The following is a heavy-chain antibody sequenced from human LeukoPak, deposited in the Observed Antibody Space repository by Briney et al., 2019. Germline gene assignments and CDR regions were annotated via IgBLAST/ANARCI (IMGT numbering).Heavy chain of an antibody. J-gene: IGHJ4*02. CDR2: IYYSGST. Sequence: PSQTLSLTCTVSGGSISSGDYYWSWIRQPPGKGLEWIGYIYYSGSTYYNPSLKSRVTISVDTSKNQFSLKLSSVTAADTAVYYCARAPGYSSSWLFDYWGQGTLVTVSS. V-gene: IGHV4-30-4*01. D-gene: IGHD6-13*01. CDR1: GGSISSGDYY. CDR3: ARAPGYSSSWLFDY.